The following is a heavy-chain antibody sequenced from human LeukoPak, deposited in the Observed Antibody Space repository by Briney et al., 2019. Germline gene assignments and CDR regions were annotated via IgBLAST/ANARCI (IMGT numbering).Heavy chain of an antibody. CDR3: ARGSCSSTTCHDFDY. CDR2: INPQSGGT. CDR1: GYAFIGYY. D-gene: IGHD2-2*01. Sequence: ASVKVSCKASGYAFIGYYVHWVRQAPGQGLEWMGWINPQSGGTMYAQKFQGRVTMTRDTSINTAYMDLSRLTSGDRAVYYCARGSCSSTTCHDFDYWGQGTLVTVPS. V-gene: IGHV1-2*02. J-gene: IGHJ4*02.